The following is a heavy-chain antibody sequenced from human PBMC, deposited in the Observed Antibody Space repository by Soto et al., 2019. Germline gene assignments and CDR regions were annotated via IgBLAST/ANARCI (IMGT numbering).Heavy chain of an antibody. V-gene: IGHV3-30-3*01. CDR2: ISYDGTNK. CDR3: ARDPKTSGGQHWAFNYFDS. J-gene: IGHJ4*02. Sequence: GGSLRLSCAASGFSFSISPMHWVRQAPGKGPEWVALISYDGTNKLYADSVKGRFTISRDNSKSTLYLQVDSLRPEDAAVYYCARDPKTSGGQHWAFNYFDSWGQGTLVTVSS. CDR1: GFSFSISP. D-gene: IGHD7-27*01.